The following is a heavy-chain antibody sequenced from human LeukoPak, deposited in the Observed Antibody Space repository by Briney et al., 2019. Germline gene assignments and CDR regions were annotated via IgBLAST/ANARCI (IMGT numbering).Heavy chain of an antibody. D-gene: IGHD6-13*01. CDR1: GFAFSSYS. CDR3: ARVSGSSWYGHYFDY. J-gene: IGHJ4*02. CDR2: ISSSSSTI. Sequence: GGSLRLSCAASGFAFSSYSMGWVRQAPGKGLEWVSYISSSSSTIYYADSVKGRFTISRDNAKNSLYLQMNSLRAEDTAVYYCARVSGSSWYGHYFDYWGQGTLVTVSS. V-gene: IGHV3-48*01.